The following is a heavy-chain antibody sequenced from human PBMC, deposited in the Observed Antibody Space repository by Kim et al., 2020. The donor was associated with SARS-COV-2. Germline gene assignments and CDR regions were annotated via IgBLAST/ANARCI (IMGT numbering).Heavy chain of an antibody. CDR1: GFTFSRSW. CDR2: INSDGSST. Sequence: GRSLRLSCAASGFTFSRSWMHWVRQAPGKGLVWVSRINSDGSSTSYADSVKGRFTISRDNAKNTLYLQMNSLRAEDTAVYYCARVGHLGADYWGAQLYYFDYWGQGTLVTVSS. CDR3: ARVGHLGADYWGAQLYYFDY. J-gene: IGHJ4*02. D-gene: IGHD7-27*01. V-gene: IGHV3-74*01.